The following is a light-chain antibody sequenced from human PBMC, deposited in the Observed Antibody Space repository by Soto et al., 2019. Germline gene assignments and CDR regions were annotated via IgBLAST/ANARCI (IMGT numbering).Light chain of an antibody. CDR1: SSDVGGYNY. J-gene: IGLJ1*01. CDR3: SSYAGSNNFV. CDR2: EVS. Sequence: SALTQPPSASGSPGQSVTISCTGTSSDVGGYNYVSWYQQHPGKAPKLMIYEVSERPSGVPDRSSGSKSSNAASLTVSRLQAEDEADYYCSSYAGSNNFVFGTGTKVTVL. V-gene: IGLV2-8*01.